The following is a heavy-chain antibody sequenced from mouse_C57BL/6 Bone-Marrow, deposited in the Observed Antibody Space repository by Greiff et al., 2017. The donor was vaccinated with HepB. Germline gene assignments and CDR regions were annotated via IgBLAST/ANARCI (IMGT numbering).Heavy chain of an antibody. D-gene: IGHD1-1*01. CDR3: ARDYGNFDY. CDR1: GFTFSDYY. J-gene: IGHJ2*01. Sequence: EVKLLESEGGLVQPGSSMKLSCTASGFTFSDYYMAWVRQVPEKGLEWVANINYDGSSTYYLDSLKSRFIISRDNAKNILYLQMSSLKSEDTATYYCARDYGNFDYWGQGTTLTVSS. CDR2: INYDGSST. V-gene: IGHV5-16*01.